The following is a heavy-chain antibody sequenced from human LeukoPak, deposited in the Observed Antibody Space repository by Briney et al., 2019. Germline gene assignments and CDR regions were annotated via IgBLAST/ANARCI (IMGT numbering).Heavy chain of an antibody. CDR2: IKSKTDGGTT. D-gene: IGHD5-18*01. Sequence: PGGSLRLSCAASGFTFSSYEMHWVRQAPGKGLEWVGRIKSKTDGGTTDYAAPVKGRFTISRDDSKNTLYLQMNSLKTEDTAVYYCTTAIQLWKYYYYYMDVWGKGTTVTISS. V-gene: IGHV3-15*01. CDR3: TTAIQLWKYYYYYMDV. J-gene: IGHJ6*03. CDR1: GFTFSSYE.